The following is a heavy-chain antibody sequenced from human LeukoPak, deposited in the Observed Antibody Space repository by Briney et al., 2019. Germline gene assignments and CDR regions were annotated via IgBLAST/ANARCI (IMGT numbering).Heavy chain of an antibody. V-gene: IGHV3-21*01. CDR2: ISSSSSYI. CDR3: ARGTNPYYDGMDV. D-gene: IGHD1-14*01. J-gene: IGHJ6*02. Sequence: VGSLRLSCAASGFTFSSYSMNWVRQAPGKGLGWVSSISSSSSYIYYADSVKGRFTISRDNAKDSLYLQMNSLRAEDTAVYYCARGTNPYYDGMDVWGQGTTVTVSS. CDR1: GFTFSSYS.